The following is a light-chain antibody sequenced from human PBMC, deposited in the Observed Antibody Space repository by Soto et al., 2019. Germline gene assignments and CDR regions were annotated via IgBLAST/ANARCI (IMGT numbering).Light chain of an antibody. V-gene: IGLV1-40*01. Sequence: QLVLTQPPSVSGAPGQRVTISCTGSNSNIGAGYDVHWYQQLPGTAPKVLIYNNNNRPSGVPDRLSGSKSGTSASLAIDGLQAEDEADYYCQTYDSSLRGDVFGTGTKLTVL. CDR1: NSNIGAGYD. CDR3: QTYDSSLRGDV. CDR2: NNN. J-gene: IGLJ1*01.